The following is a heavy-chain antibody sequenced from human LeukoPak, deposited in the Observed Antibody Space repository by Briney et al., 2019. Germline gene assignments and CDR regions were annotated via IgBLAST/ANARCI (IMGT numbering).Heavy chain of an antibody. Sequence: GGSLRLSCAASGFVFSNHEMTWVRQAPGEGLEWVSDISGSGISIYYADSVKGRFTISRDSAKSSLYLQMNSLRVEDTAIYFCGLSGGSSPAYCGQGTLVTVSS. CDR3: GLSGGSSPAY. V-gene: IGHV3-48*03. CDR2: ISGSGISI. J-gene: IGHJ4*02. CDR1: GFVFSNHE. D-gene: IGHD2-15*01.